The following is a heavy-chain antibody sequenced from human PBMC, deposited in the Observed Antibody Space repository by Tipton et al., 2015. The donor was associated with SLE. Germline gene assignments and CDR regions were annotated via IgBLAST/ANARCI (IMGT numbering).Heavy chain of an antibody. V-gene: IGHV4-39*01. CDR2: SGST. CDR1: GDSITSSSYY. D-gene: IGHD3-22*01. J-gene: IGHJ3*02. CDR3: ARHFPRHYDSRTYSEAFDS. Sequence: TLSLTCTVSGDSITSSSYYWGWIRQPPGKGLEWIGRSGSTYYNPSLKSRVSTSVDTSKNQFSLKLTYVTAADTAVYYCARHFPRHYDSRTYSEAFDSWGQGTMVTVSS.